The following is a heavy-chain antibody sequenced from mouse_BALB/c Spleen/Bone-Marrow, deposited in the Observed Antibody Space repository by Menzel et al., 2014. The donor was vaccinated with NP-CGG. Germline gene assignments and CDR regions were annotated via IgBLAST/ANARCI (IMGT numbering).Heavy chain of an antibody. CDR2: ISNGGGST. CDR3: ARLITTYFDY. V-gene: IGHV5-12-2*01. D-gene: IGHD1-1*01. Sequence: EVQGVESGGGLVQPGGSLKLSCAASGFTFSSYTMSWVRQTPEKRLEWVAYISNGGGSTYYPDTVKGRFTISRDNAKNTLYLQMNSLKSEDTAMYYCARLITTYFDYWGQGTTLTVSS. CDR1: GFTFSSYT. J-gene: IGHJ2*01.